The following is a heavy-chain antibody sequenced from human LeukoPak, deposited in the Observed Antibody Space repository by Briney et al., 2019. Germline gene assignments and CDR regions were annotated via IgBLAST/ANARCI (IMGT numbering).Heavy chain of an antibody. CDR1: GYSISSGYF. CDR3: ARMGVGASTEGDY. Sequence: SETLSLTCTVSGYSISSGYFWGWIRQPPGKGLEWIGTIYHSGNTYYNPSLKSRVTISVDTSKNQFSLKLNFVTAADTAVYYCARMGVGASTEGDYWGQGTLVTVSS. J-gene: IGHJ4*02. D-gene: IGHD1-26*01. V-gene: IGHV4-38-2*02. CDR2: IYHSGNT.